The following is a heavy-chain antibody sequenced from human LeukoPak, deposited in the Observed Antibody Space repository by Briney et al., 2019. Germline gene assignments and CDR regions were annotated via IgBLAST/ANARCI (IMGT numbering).Heavy chain of an antibody. J-gene: IGHJ6*03. Sequence: GGSLRLSCAASGFTFSNAWMSWVRQAPGKGLEWVGRIKSKTDGGTTDYAAPVKGRFTISRDDSKNTLYLQMNSLKTEDTAVYYCTTGYCSGGSCHYTYYYYYYMDVWGKGTTVTVSS. CDR1: GFTFSNAW. D-gene: IGHD2-15*01. CDR3: TTGYCSGGSCHYTYYYYYYMDV. V-gene: IGHV3-15*01. CDR2: IKSKTDGGTT.